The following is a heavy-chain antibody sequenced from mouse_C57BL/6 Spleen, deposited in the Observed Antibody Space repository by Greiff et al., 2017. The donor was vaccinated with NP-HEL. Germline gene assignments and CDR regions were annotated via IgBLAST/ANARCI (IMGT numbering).Heavy chain of an antibody. CDR2: IDPSDSYT. V-gene: IGHV1-69*01. CDR3: ASGSYGSSLDY. Sequence: QVQLQQPGAELVMPGASVKLSCKASGYTFTSYWMHWVKQRPGQGLEWIGEIDPSDSYTNYNQKFQGKSTLTVDKSSSTAYMQLSSLTSEDSAVYYCASGSYGSSLDYWGQGTTLTVSS. J-gene: IGHJ2*01. D-gene: IGHD1-1*01. CDR1: GYTFTSYW.